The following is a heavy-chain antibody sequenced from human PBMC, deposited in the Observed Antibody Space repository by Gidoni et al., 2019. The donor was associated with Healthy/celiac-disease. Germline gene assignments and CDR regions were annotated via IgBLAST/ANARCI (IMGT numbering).Heavy chain of an antibody. J-gene: IGHJ6*02. V-gene: IGHV3-21*01. CDR3: ARDSDYGDYVGYYYYYGMDV. Sequence: EVQLVESGGGLVKPGGSLRLSCAASVFPFRSYSMTWVRQAPGKGLEWVSSISSSSSYIYYADSVKGRFTISRDNAKNSLYLQMNSLRAEDTAVYYCARDSDYGDYVGYYYYYGMDVWGQGTTVTVSS. CDR2: ISSSSSYI. D-gene: IGHD4-17*01. CDR1: VFPFRSYS.